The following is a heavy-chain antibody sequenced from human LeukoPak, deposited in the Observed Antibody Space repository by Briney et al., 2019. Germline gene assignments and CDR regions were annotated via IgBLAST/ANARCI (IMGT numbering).Heavy chain of an antibody. V-gene: IGHV3-64D*09. D-gene: IGHD2-15*01. CDR2: ISDSGGSK. CDR1: GFPFSSYA. CDR3: VRGYSFGPYGMDV. J-gene: IGHJ6*02. Sequence: GGSLRLSCSASGFPFSSYAMHWVRQAPGKGLEYVSAISDSGGSKYYADSVKGRFTISRDNSKNTLYLQMCSLRAEDTAVYFCVRGYSFGPYGMDVWGQGTTVTVSS.